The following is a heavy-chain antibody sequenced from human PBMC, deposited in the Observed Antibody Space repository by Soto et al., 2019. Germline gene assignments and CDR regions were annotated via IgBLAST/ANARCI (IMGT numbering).Heavy chain of an antibody. V-gene: IGHV3-23*01. Sequence: EVQLLESGGGLVQPGGSLRLSCAASGFTFSNYAMSWLRQAPGKGLEWVSTLSGSGGSTYYADSVKGRFTISRDNSKNTLYLQMNSLRAEDTAVYYCAKDTVPVATPWFDPWGQGTLVTVSS. CDR1: GFTFSNYA. D-gene: IGHD2-2*01. CDR2: LSGSGGST. J-gene: IGHJ5*02. CDR3: AKDTVPVATPWFDP.